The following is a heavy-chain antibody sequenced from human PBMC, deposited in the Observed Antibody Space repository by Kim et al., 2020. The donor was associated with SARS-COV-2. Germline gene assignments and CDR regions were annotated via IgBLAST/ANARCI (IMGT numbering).Heavy chain of an antibody. D-gene: IGHD3-22*01. CDR2: IRSKAYGGTT. V-gene: IGHV3-49*04. CDR3: TRALYYYDSSGYFYYYFGMAV. CDR1: GFTFGDYA. J-gene: IGHJ6*02. Sequence: GGSLRLSCTASGFTFGDYAMSWVRQAPGKGLEWVGFIRSKAYGGTTEYAASVKGRFTISREDSKSIAYLQMNSLKTEDPAVYYCTRALYYYDSSGYFYYYFGMAVWGQGTTVSVSS.